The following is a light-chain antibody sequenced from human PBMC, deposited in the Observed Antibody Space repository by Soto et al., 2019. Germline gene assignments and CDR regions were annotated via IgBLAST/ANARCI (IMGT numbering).Light chain of an antibody. Sequence: EVVLTQSPVTLSLSPGGRATLSCRASQSVGSSLAWYQQKPGQAPRLLIYDASTRATGIPARFSGSGSGTDFTLTISGLEPEDFAVYYCQQRSNWLVTFGEGTKVEIK. CDR2: DAS. CDR1: QSVGSS. CDR3: QQRSNWLVT. V-gene: IGKV3-11*01. J-gene: IGKJ4*01.